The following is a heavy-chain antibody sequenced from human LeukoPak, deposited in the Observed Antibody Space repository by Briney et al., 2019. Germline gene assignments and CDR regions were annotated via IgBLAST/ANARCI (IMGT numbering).Heavy chain of an antibody. D-gene: IGHD3-10*01. J-gene: IGHJ6*02. CDR2: IYTGGST. CDR1: GFTVSSNY. Sequence: GGSLRLSCAASGFTVSSNYMSWVRQAPGKGLEWVSVIYTGGSTYYADSVKGRFTISRDNSKNTLYLQMNSLRAEDTAVYYCARDIRAMVRGAGGMDVWGQGTTVTVSS. V-gene: IGHV3-53*01. CDR3: ARDIRAMVRGAGGMDV.